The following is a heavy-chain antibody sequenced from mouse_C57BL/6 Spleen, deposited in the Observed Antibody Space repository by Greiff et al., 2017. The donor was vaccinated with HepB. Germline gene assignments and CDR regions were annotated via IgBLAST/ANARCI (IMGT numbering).Heavy chain of an antibody. J-gene: IGHJ4*01. CDR2: IYPGDGDT. Sequence: QVQLQQSGPELVKPGASVKISCKASGYAFSSSWMNWVKQRPGKGLEWIGRIYPGDGDTNYNGKFKGKATLTADKSSSTAYMQLSSLTSEDSAVYFCARRGYYGNYVHAMDYWGQGTSVTVSS. CDR3: ARRGYYGNYVHAMDY. V-gene: IGHV1-82*01. D-gene: IGHD2-1*01. CDR1: GYAFSSSW.